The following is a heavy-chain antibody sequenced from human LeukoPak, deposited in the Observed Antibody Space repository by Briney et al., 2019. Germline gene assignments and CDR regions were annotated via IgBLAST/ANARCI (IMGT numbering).Heavy chain of an antibody. CDR2: INSDGSST. CDR1: GFTFSSYW. D-gene: IGHD6-13*01. Sequence: GGSLRLSCAASGFTFSSYWMHWVRQAPGKGLVWVSRINSDGSSTSYADSVKGRFTISRDNAKNTLYLQMNSLRAEDTAVYYCVGQIAAAGIIPPMDVWGQGTTVTVSS. CDR3: VGQIAAAGIIPPMDV. J-gene: IGHJ6*02. V-gene: IGHV3-74*01.